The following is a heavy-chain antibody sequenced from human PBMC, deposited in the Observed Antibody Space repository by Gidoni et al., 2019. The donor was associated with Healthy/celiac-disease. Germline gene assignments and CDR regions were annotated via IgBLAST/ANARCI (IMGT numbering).Heavy chain of an antibody. CDR1: GGSISSGGYY. D-gene: IGHD5-18*01. J-gene: IGHJ3*02. CDR3: ARDQFFAGYSYGYDAFDI. V-gene: IGHV4-31*03. CDR2: IYYSGST. Sequence: QVQLQESGPGLVQPSQTLSLTCTVSGGSISSGGYYWSWIRQHPGKGLEWIGYIYYSGSTYYNPSLKSRVTISVDTSKNQFSLKLSSVTAADTAVYYCARDQFFAGYSYGYDAFDIWGQGTMVTVSS.